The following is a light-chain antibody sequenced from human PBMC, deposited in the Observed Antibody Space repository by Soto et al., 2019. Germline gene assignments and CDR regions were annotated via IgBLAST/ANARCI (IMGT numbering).Light chain of an antibody. J-gene: IGKJ1*01. CDR2: AAS. Sequence: AIQLTQSPSSLSASVGDSVTITCRASQGIRSALGWYQQKPGKVPKLLIYAASTLQSGVPSRFSGSGFGTDFTLTISSLEPEDFAVYFCQQYGTSPWTFGQGTKVDIK. CDR1: QGIRSA. V-gene: IGKV1-6*01. CDR3: QQYGTSPWT.